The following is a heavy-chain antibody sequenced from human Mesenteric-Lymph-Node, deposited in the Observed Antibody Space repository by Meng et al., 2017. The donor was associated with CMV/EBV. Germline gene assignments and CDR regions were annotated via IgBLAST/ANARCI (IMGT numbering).Heavy chain of an antibody. CDR1: GFTVSSIY. J-gene: IGHJ6*02. D-gene: IGHD7-27*01. CDR2: IYTGGTT. CDR3: ARALTGYYYYGMDV. V-gene: IGHV3-53*01. Sequence: GGSLRLSCAASGFTVSSIYMSWVRQAPGKGLEWVSVIYTGGTTYYADSVKGRFTISRDNSKNTLYLQMNSLRAEDTAVYYCARALTGYYYYGMDVWGQGTTVTSP.